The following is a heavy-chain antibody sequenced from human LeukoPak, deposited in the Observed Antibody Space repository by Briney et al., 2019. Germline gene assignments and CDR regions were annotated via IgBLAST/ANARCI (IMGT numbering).Heavy chain of an antibody. D-gene: IGHD4-17*01. CDR1: GFTFSNYA. CDR2: ISGSGDST. CDR3: AKSPPCGDFYYFDY. Sequence: GGSLRLSCAASGFTFSNYAMSWVRQAPGKGLEWVSDISGSGDSTNYADSVKGRFTISRDNSKNTLYLQMNSLRAEDTAVYYCAKSPPCGDFYYFDYWGQGTLVTVSS. V-gene: IGHV3-23*01. J-gene: IGHJ4*02.